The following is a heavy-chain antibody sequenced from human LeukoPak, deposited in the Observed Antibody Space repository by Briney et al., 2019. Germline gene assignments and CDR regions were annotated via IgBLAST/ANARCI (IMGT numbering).Heavy chain of an antibody. Sequence: PSETLSLTCAVYGGSFSGYYWSWIRQPPGKGLEWIGEINHSGSTNYNPSLKSRVTISVDTSKNQFSLKLSSVTAEDTAVYYCASGPHFGEFYRGYWGQGTLVTVSS. CDR3: ASGPHFGEFYRGY. CDR1: GGSFSGYY. CDR2: INHSGST. V-gene: IGHV4-34*01. J-gene: IGHJ4*02. D-gene: IGHD3-10*01.